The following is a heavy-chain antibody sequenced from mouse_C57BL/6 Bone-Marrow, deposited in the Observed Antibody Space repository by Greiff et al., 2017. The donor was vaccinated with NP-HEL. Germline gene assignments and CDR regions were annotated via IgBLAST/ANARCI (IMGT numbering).Heavy chain of an antibody. CDR2: INPSSGYT. Sequence: VQLQQSGAELARPGASVKMPCKASGYTFTSYTMHWVKQRPGQGLEWIGYINPSSGYTKYNQKFKDKATLTADKSSSTAYMQLSSLTSEDSAVYYCARMFILDWWGQGTTLTVSS. D-gene: IGHD1-1*01. V-gene: IGHV1-4*01. CDR1: GYTFTSYT. CDR3: ARMFILDW. J-gene: IGHJ2*01.